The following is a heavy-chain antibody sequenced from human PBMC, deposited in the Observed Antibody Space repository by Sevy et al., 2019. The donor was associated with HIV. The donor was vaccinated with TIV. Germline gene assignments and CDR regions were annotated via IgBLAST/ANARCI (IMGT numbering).Heavy chain of an antibody. Sequence: ASVKVSCKASGYTFTGYYVHWLRQAPGQGLEWMGWINPGTGGTYFARRFQDRVTLTTGKSITTAYMELSGLSFDDTAVYYCARMGDYFDTCGYYPLKYWGQGTLVTVSS. J-gene: IGHJ4*02. CDR2: INPGTGGT. D-gene: IGHD3-22*01. V-gene: IGHV1-2*02. CDR1: GYTFTGYY. CDR3: ARMGDYFDTCGYYPLKY.